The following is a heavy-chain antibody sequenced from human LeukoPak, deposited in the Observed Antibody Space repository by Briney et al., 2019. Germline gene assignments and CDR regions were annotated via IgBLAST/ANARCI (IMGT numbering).Heavy chain of an antibody. CDR2: IYYSGST. J-gene: IGHJ5*02. V-gene: IGHV4-59*01. D-gene: IGHD3-22*01. CDR3: AREGGPHYYDSRGKNWFDP. CDR1: GGSISSYY. Sequence: SETLSLTCTVSGGSISSYYWSWIRQPPGKGLEWIGYIYYSGSTNYNPSLKSRVTISVDTSKNQFSLKRSSVTAADTAVYYCAREGGPHYYDSRGKNWFDPWGQGTLVTVSS.